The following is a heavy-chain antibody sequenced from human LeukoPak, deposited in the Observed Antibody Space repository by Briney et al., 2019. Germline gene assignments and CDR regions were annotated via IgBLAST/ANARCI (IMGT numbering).Heavy chain of an antibody. D-gene: IGHD2-15*01. CDR1: GFTFSSYG. J-gene: IGHJ3*02. Sequence: GRSLRLSCAASGFTFSSYGMHWARQAPGKGLEWVAVISYDGSNKYYADSVKGRFTISRDNSKNTLYLQMNSLRAEDTAVYYCAKERGCSGGSCYSAAFDIWGQGTMVTVSS. V-gene: IGHV3-30*18. CDR3: AKERGCSGGSCYSAAFDI. CDR2: ISYDGSNK.